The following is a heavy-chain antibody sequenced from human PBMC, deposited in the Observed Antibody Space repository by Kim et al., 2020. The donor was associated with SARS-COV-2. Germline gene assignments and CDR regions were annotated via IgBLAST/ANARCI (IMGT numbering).Heavy chain of an antibody. Sequence: ASVKVSCRASGYIFTTFYMHWVRQAPGQGLEWMGVINPNGGKTTYAQQFKGRVFMTRDTSTSTVYMEMSSLTSEDTDVYYCARELGGSYNDYWGQGTPITVSS. D-gene: IGHD1-26*01. CDR1: GYIFTTFY. J-gene: IGHJ4*02. CDR2: INPNGGKT. CDR3: ARELGGSYNDY. V-gene: IGHV1-46*01.